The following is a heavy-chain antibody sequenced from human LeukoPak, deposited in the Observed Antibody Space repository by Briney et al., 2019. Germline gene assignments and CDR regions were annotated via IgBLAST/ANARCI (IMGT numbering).Heavy chain of an antibody. V-gene: IGHV3-30*03. D-gene: IGHD3-10*01. Sequence: PGGSLRLSCAGSGFIFSNYGMHWVRQAPGKGLEWVAVVSFHGSLKYYAESVEGRFAISRDNFKNTLYLQMNSLRPEDTAVYFCAREPDYYVSGSCSQWGQGSLVTVSS. J-gene: IGHJ4*02. CDR1: GFIFSNYG. CDR2: VSFHGSLK. CDR3: AREPDYYVSGSCSQ.